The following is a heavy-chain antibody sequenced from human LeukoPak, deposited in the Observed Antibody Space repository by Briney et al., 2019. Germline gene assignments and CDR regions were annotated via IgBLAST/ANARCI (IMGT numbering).Heavy chain of an antibody. D-gene: IGHD1-26*01. CDR3: ARLNSGSYYHPFDY. J-gene: IGHJ4*02. CDR1: GLTFSSYE. CDR2: ISSSGSTI. Sequence: GGSLRLXCEASGLTFSSYEMNWVRQAPGKGLEWVSYISSSGSTIYYADSVKGRFTISRDNAKISLYLQMNSLRAEDTAVYYCARLNSGSYYHPFDYWGQGTLVTVSS. V-gene: IGHV3-48*03.